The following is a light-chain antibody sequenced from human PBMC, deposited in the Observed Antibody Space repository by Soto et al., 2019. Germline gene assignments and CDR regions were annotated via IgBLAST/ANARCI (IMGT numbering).Light chain of an antibody. V-gene: IGKV1-39*01. Sequence: DIQMTQSPSSLSASVEDRVIITCRASQSISNHLNWYQQKPGKAPKLLIFAASSLQSVVPSRFSGSRSGPDFTLTISSLQPEDFATYDCQQSYSSPPTFGQVTKVDIK. CDR1: QSISNH. CDR3: QQSYSSPPT. CDR2: AAS. J-gene: IGKJ1*01.